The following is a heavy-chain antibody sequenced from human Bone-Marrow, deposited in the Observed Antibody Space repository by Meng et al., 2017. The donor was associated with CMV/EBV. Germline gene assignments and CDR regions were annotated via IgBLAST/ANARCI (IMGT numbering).Heavy chain of an antibody. CDR3: ARDQGSSSSLDY. CDR2: INSDGSST. V-gene: IGHV3-74*01. CDR1: GFTFSDYY. Sequence: GESLKISCAASGFTFSDYYMSWIRQAPGKGLEWVSRINSDGSSTSYADSVKGRFTISRDNAKNTLYLQMNSLRAEDTAVYYCARDQGSSSSLDYWGQGTLVTSPQ. J-gene: IGHJ4*02. D-gene: IGHD6-6*01.